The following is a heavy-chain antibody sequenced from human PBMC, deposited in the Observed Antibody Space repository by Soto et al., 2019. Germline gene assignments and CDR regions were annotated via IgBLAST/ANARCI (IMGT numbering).Heavy chain of an antibody. V-gene: IGHV4-4*02. CDR2: IYHTGSA. Sequence: QVQLQESGPGLVKPSGTLSLTCVVSGASLSTSNWWSWVRQPPGKGLEWIGEIYHTGSASYSPSLKSRLSMSIDKSKNQFSLRLTDVTASDTAKYYCARGPRSGSYSVEGFDVWGQGTVVTVSS. J-gene: IGHJ3*01. CDR3: ARGPRSGSYSVEGFDV. CDR1: GASLSTSNW. D-gene: IGHD1-26*01.